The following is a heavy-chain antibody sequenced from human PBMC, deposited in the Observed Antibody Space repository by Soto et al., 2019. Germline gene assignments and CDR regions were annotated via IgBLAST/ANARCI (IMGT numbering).Heavy chain of an antibody. Sequence: QVQLVESGGGVVQPGRSLRLSCAASGFTFSSYGMHWVRQAPGKGLEWVAVVWYDGSNKYYADSVKGRFTIASDNSTNTLYLQMTSLKAGDTAVYYCARAYYYGSGANIGWFDPWGQGTLVTVSS. V-gene: IGHV3-33*01. CDR1: GFTFSSYG. J-gene: IGHJ5*02. CDR3: ARAYYYGSGANIGWFDP. CDR2: VWYDGSNK. D-gene: IGHD3-10*01.